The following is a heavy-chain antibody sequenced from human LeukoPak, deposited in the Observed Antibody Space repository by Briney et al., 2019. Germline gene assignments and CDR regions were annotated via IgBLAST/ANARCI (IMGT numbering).Heavy chain of an antibody. D-gene: IGHD6-19*01. CDR3: ARVGDLSSGWYSFDY. J-gene: IGHJ4*02. CDR1: GYTFTGYY. Sequence: ASVKVSCKASGYTFTGYYIHWVRQAPGQGLEWLGRINPNSAGTNYAQNFQGRDTMTRDTSISTAYMELSRLRFDDTAVYYCARVGDLSSGWYSFDYWGQGTLVTVSS. CDR2: INPNSAGT. V-gene: IGHV1-2*06.